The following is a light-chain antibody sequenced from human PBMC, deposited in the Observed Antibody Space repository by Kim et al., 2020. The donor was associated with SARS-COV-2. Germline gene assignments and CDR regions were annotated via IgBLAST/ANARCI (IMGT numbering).Light chain of an antibody. V-gene: IGLV3-21*04. CDR2: NDS. CDR3: QVWDSSSDHPV. Sequence: SYELTQPPSVSVAPGKTARIPCGGNKIGRKSVHWYHLKPGQAPVLLIYNDSDRHPGIPERFSGSNSGNTATLTISRVKAGDEADYHCQVWDSSSDHPVFGGGTQLTVL. J-gene: IGLJ3*02. CDR1: KIGRKS.